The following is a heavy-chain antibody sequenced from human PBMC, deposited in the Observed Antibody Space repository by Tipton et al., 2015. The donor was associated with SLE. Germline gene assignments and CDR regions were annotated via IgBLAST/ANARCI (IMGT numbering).Heavy chain of an antibody. V-gene: IGHV3-74*03. CDR3: ARGFWGTYSQVTLDY. Sequence: SLRLSCAASGFSFRTYGMHWVRQGPGKGLVWVSRINGDGTLTKYADSVKGRFTISRDNAKNTVYLQMNSLTDEDTAVYYCARGFWGTYSQVTLDYWGQGNLVTVSS. J-gene: IGHJ4*02. CDR1: GFSFRTYG. D-gene: IGHD3-16*01. CDR2: INGDGTLT.